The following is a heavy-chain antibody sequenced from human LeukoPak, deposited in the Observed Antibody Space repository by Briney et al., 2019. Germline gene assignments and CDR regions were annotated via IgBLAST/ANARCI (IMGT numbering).Heavy chain of an antibody. V-gene: IGHV4-59*01. CDR3: AREYTYDFWSGYYGGVGAFDI. Sequence: SETLSLTCTVSGGSISGYYWSWIRQPPGKGLEWIGYIYYSGSTNYNPSLKSRVTISVDTSKNQFSLKLSSVTAADTAVYYCAREYTYDFWSGYYGGVGAFDIWGQGTMVTVSS. D-gene: IGHD3-3*01. CDR2: IYYSGST. CDR1: GGSISGYY. J-gene: IGHJ3*02.